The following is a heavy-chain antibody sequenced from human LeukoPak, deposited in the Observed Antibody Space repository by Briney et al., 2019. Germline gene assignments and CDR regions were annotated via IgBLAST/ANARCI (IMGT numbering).Heavy chain of an antibody. CDR1: GFTFSNAW. J-gene: IGHJ4*02. CDR2: IKSKTDGGTT. V-gene: IGHV3-15*01. Sequence: GGSLRLSCAASGFTFSNAWMSWVRQAPGKGLEWVGRIKSKTDGGTTDYAAPVKGRFTISRDDSKNTLYLQMNSLRAEDTAVYYCAAPGVPAATYYFDYWGQGTLVTVSS. D-gene: IGHD2-2*01. CDR3: AAPGVPAATYYFDY.